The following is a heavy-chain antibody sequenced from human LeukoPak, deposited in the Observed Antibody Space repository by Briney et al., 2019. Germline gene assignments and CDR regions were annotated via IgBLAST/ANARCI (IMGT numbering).Heavy chain of an antibody. CDR2: ISYDGSNK. D-gene: IGHD4-17*01. J-gene: IGHJ3*02. CDR1: GFTFSSYG. V-gene: IGHV3-30*18. Sequence: GGSLRLSCAASGFTFSSYGVHWVRQAPGKGLEWVAVISYDGSNKYYADSVKGRFTISRDNSKNTLYLQMNSLRAEDTAVYYCAEDASSYGDYGAFDIWGQGTMVTVSS. CDR3: AEDASSYGDYGAFDI.